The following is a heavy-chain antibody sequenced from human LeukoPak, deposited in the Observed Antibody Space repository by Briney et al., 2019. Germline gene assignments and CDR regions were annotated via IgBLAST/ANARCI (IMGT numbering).Heavy chain of an antibody. CDR1: GGSFSGYY. J-gene: IGHJ4*02. V-gene: IGHV4-34*01. CDR3: ARVGGYSGYDIDY. Sequence: SETLSLTCAVYGGSFSGYYWSWIRQPPGKGLEWFGEINHSGSTNYNPSLKSRVTISVDTSKNQFSLKLSSVTAADTAVYYCARVGGYSGYDIDYWGQGTLVTVSS. D-gene: IGHD5-12*01. CDR2: INHSGST.